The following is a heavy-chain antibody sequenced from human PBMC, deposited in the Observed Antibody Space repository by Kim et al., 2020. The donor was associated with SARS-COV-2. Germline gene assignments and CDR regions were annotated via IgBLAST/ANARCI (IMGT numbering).Heavy chain of an antibody. CDR3: TREKKATNGVCYPFDY. CDR1: GFTFGDYA. CDR2: IRSKAYGGTT. J-gene: IGHJ4*02. V-gene: IGHV3-49*03. D-gene: IGHD2-8*01. Sequence: GGSLRLSCTASGFTFGDYAMSWFRQAPGKGLEWVGFIRSKAYGGTTEYAASVKGRFTISRDDSKSIAYLQMNSLKTEDTAVYYCTREKKATNGVCYPFDYWGQGTLVTVSS.